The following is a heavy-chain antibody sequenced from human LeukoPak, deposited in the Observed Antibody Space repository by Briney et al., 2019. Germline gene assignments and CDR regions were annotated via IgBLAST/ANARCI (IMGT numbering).Heavy chain of an antibody. D-gene: IGHD1-7*01. CDR2: INWNGGST. CDR1: GLTFSSYS. CDR3: ARAGLYNWNYEGTAYFDY. V-gene: IGHV3-20*04. Sequence: GGSLRLSCAASGLTFSSYSMNWVRQAPGKGLEWVSGINWNGGSTGYADSVKGRFTISRDNAKNSLYLQMNSLRAEDTALYYCARAGLYNWNYEGTAYFDYWGQGTLVTVSS. J-gene: IGHJ4*02.